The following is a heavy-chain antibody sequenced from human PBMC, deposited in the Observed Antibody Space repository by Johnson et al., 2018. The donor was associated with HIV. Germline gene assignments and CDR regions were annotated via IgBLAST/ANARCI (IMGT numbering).Heavy chain of an antibody. D-gene: IGHD3-16*01. CDR2: ITGNGGST. V-gene: IGHV3-64*01. J-gene: IGHJ3*02. CDR3: ARDPLENDYIWGQGAFDI. CDR1: GFTFSSYG. Sequence: VPLVESGGGVVQPGRSLRLSCAASGFTFSSYGMHWVRQAPGKGLEYVSGITGNGGSTYYANSVKGRFTISRDNSKNTLYLQMGSLRAEDMAVYYCARDPLENDYIWGQGAFDIWGQGTMVTVSS.